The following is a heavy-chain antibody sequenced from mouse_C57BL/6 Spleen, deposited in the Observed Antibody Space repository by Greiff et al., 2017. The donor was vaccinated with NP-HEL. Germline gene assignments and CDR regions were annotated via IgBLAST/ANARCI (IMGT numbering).Heavy chain of an antibody. Sequence: QVQLKQPGAELVRPGSSVKLSCKASGYTFTSYWMHWVKQRPIQGLEWIGNIDPSDSETHYNQKFKDKATLTVDKSSSTAYMQLSSLTSDDSAVYYCARWGYEGYAMDYWGQGTSVTVSS. V-gene: IGHV1-52*01. D-gene: IGHD2-3*01. CDR3: ARWGYEGYAMDY. CDR1: GYTFTSYW. CDR2: IDPSDSET. J-gene: IGHJ4*01.